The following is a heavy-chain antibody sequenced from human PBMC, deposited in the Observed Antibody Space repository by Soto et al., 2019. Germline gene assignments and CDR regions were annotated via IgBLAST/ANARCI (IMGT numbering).Heavy chain of an antibody. V-gene: IGHV3-23*01. CDR2: ISAGGGST. Sequence: DVQLLESGGGLVQPGGSLRLSCATSGFTFDSYAMSWVRQAQGKGLEWVSGISAGGGSTYYADSVKGRFTISRDNSENTLCLHMNSLRAEDTALYFCAKVPNGDYVGGFDMWGQGTMVTVSS. CDR1: GFTFDSYA. J-gene: IGHJ3*02. CDR3: AKVPNGDYVGGFDM. D-gene: IGHD4-17*01.